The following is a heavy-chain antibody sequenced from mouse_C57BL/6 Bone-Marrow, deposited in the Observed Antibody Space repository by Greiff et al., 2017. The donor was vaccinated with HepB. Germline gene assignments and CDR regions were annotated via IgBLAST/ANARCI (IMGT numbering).Heavy chain of an antibody. V-gene: IGHV3-6*01. J-gene: IGHJ3*01. CDR1: GYSITSCYY. CDR2: ISYDGSN. CDR3: ARDDGYYDAY. D-gene: IGHD2-3*01. Sequence: EVKLQESGPGLVKPSQSLSLTCSVTGYSITSCYYWNWIRQFPGNKLEWMGYISYDGSNNYNPSLKNRISITRDTSKNKFFLKLNSVTTEDTATYYCARDDGYYDAYWGQGTLVTVSA.